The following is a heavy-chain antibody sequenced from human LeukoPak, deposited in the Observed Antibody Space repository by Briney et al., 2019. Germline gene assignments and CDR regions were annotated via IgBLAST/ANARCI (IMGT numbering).Heavy chain of an antibody. D-gene: IGHD3-22*01. CDR1: GGTFSSYA. Sequence: GASVNVSCTASGGTFSSYAISWVRQAPGQGLEWMGGIIPIFGTANYAQKFQGRVTITADESTSTAYMELSSLRSEDTAVYYCARVARPYYDSSGYYQSFDYWGQGTLVTVSS. J-gene: IGHJ4*02. CDR2: IIPIFGTA. CDR3: ARVARPYYDSSGYYQSFDY. V-gene: IGHV1-69*01.